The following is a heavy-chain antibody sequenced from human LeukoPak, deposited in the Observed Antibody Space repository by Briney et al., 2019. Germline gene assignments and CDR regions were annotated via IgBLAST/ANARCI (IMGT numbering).Heavy chain of an antibody. D-gene: IGHD3-3*01. CDR3: ARVGFLQSRADYYFMDV. CDR2: IRSDGSTK. Sequence: GGSLRLSCAASGFTFSNYGMHWVRQAPGKGLEWVAFIRSDGSTKTYADSVKGRVTISRDNSKNTMHLQMSGLRPEDTAVYYCARVGFLQSRADYYFMDVWGTGTTVTVSS. CDR1: GFTFSNYG. V-gene: IGHV3-30*02. J-gene: IGHJ6*03.